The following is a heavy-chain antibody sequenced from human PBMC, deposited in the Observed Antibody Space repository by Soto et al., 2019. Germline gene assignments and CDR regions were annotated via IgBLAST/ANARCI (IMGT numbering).Heavy chain of an antibody. D-gene: IGHD5-18*01. J-gene: IGHJ4*02. CDR1: GFTFSSYA. Sequence: GGSLRLSCAASGFTFSSYAMSWVRQAPGKGLEWVSAISGSGGSTYYADSVKGRFTISRDNSKNTLYLQMNGLRAEDTAVYYCAKDPLEIQLWPKYYFDYWGQGTLVTVSS. CDR2: ISGSGGST. V-gene: IGHV3-23*01. CDR3: AKDPLEIQLWPKYYFDY.